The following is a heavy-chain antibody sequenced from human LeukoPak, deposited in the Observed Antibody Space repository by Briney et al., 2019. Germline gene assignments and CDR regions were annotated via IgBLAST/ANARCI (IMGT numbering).Heavy chain of an antibody. V-gene: IGHV1-8*01. CDR3: ARDRYGDYSTGFDY. Sequence: GASVKVSCKASGYTFTSYDINWVRQATGQGLEWMGWMNPNSGNTGYAQKFQGRVTMTRNTSISTAYMELSSLRSDDTAVYYCARDRYGDYSTGFDYWGQGTLVTVSS. CDR1: GYTFTSYD. CDR2: MNPNSGNT. J-gene: IGHJ4*02. D-gene: IGHD4-17*01.